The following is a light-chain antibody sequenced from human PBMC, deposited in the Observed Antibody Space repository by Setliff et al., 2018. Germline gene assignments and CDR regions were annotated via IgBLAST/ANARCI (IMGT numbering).Light chain of an antibody. CDR2: DVT. Sequence: QSALTQPPSASGSPGQSVTIPCTGTSNDVWGHNYVSWYQQHPGKAPQLIIYDVTKRPSGVPDRFSGSKPGNTASLTVSGLQAEDEADYYCSSYADSNIFLFGTGTKVTVL. CDR3: SSYADSNIFL. V-gene: IGLV2-8*01. J-gene: IGLJ1*01. CDR1: SNDVWGHNY.